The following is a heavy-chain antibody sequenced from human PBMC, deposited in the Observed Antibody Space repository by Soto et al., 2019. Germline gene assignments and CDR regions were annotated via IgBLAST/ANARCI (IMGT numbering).Heavy chain of an antibody. D-gene: IGHD2-15*01. V-gene: IGHV3-9*01. J-gene: IGHJ4*02. CDR1: GFTFDDYA. CDR2: ISWNGDSV. Sequence: GGSLRLSCAGSGFTFDDYAMYWVRQAPGEGLEWVSVISWNGDSVSYADSVKGRFTVSRDNAKNSLSLQMNSLRPEDTAFYFCAKDKKYRGHCSSGPCYDSPDYWGQGTLVTVSS. CDR3: AKDKKYRGHCSSGPCYDSPDY.